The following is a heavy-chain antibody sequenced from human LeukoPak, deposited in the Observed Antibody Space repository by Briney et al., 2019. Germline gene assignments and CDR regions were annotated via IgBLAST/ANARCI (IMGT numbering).Heavy chain of an antibody. D-gene: IGHD6-13*01. Sequence: ASVKVSCKASGYTFTGYYMRWVRQAPGQGLEWMGWINPNSGGTNYAQKFQGRVTMTRDTSISTAYMELSRLRSDDTAVYYCARARIAPKSYYYYGMDVWGQGTTVTVSS. CDR2: INPNSGGT. CDR3: ARARIAPKSYYYYGMDV. J-gene: IGHJ6*02. CDR1: GYTFTGYY. V-gene: IGHV1-2*02.